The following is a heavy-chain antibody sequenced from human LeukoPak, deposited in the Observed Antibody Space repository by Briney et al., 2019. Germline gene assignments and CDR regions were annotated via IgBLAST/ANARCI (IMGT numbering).Heavy chain of an antibody. J-gene: IGHJ4*02. V-gene: IGHV3-53*01. CDR1: GFTVSINS. D-gene: IGHD2/OR15-2a*01. Sequence: GGSLRLSCTVSGFTVSINSMSWVRQAPGKGLEWVSFIYSGGNAHYSDSVKGRFTISRDNSKNTLYLQMNSLRAEDTAVYYCARRAGEYSHPYDYWGQGTLVTVSS. CDR2: IYSGGNA. CDR3: ARRAGEYSHPYDY.